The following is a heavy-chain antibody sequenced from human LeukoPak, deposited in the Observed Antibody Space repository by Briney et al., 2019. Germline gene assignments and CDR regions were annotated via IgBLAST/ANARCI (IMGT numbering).Heavy chain of an antibody. J-gene: IGHJ4*02. CDR1: GFTFDDYT. CDR2: ISWDGGST. CDR3: AKGWDYYDSSGFFDY. D-gene: IGHD3-22*01. V-gene: IGHV3-43*01. Sequence: QSGGSLRLSCAASGFTFDDYTMHWVRQAPGKGLEWVSLISWDGGSTYYADSVKGRFTISRDNSKNSLYLQMNSLRTEDTALYYCAKGWDYYDSSGFFDYWGQGTLVTVPS.